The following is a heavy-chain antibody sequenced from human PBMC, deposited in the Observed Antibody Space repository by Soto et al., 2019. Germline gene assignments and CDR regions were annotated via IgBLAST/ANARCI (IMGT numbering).Heavy chain of an antibody. CDR1: GGSISDYY. J-gene: IGHJ5*02. CDR3: ARALWFGETLSNWFDP. Sequence: PSETLSLTCTVSGGSISDYYWSWIRQPPGKGLEWIGYFSYGGGTNNSPSLKSRVTISVDTSKNQFSLKLSSVTAADTAVYYCARALWFGETLSNWFDPWGQGTLVTVSS. CDR2: FSYGGGT. V-gene: IGHV4-59*08. D-gene: IGHD3-10*01.